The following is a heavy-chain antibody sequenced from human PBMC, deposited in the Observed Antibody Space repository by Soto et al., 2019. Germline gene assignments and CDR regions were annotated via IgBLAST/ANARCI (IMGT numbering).Heavy chain of an antibody. D-gene: IGHD1-20*01. J-gene: IGHJ6*02. CDR2: IIPIFGTA. V-gene: IGHV1-69*13. CDR1: GGTFSSYA. CDR3: ARDRYERGYYYYYGMDV. Sequence: SVKVSCKASGGTFSSYAISCVRQAPGQGLEWMGGIIPIFGTANYAQKFQGRVTITADESTSTAYMELSSLRSEDTAVYYCARDRYERGYYYYYGMDVWGQGTTVTVSS.